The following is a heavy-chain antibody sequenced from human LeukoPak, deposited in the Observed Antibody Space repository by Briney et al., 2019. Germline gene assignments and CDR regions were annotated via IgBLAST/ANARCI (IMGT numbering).Heavy chain of an antibody. CDR1: GYTFTSYD. J-gene: IGHJ5*02. CDR3: ARDNSYYDFWSGENWFDP. V-gene: IGHV1-8*01. Sequence: GASVKVSCKASGYTFTSYDINWVRQATGQGLEWMGWMNPNSGNTGYAQKFQGRVTMTRNTSISTAYMELSRLRSDDTAVYYCARDNSYYDFWSGENWFDPWGQGTLVTVSS. CDR2: MNPNSGNT. D-gene: IGHD3-3*01.